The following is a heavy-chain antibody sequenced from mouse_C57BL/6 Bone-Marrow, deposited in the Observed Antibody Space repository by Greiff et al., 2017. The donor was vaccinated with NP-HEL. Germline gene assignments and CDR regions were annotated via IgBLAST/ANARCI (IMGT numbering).Heavy chain of an antibody. CDR1: GYTFTDYY. D-gene: IGHD3-2*02. V-gene: IGHV1-84*01. CDR3: ARRQLSAWFAY. CDR2: IYPGSGNT. Sequence: VQGVESGPELVKPGASVKISCKASGYTFTDYYINWVKQRPGQGLEWIGWIYPGSGNTKYNEKFKGKATLTVDTSSSTAYMQLSSLTSEDSAVYFCARRQLSAWFAYWGQGTLVTVSA. J-gene: IGHJ3*01.